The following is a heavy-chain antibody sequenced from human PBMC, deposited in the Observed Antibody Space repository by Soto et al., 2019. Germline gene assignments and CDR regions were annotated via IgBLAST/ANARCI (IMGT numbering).Heavy chain of an antibody. CDR3: AKEPVDTSMEGSDY. CDR2: ISYDGSNK. J-gene: IGHJ4*02. CDR1: GFTFSSYG. V-gene: IGHV3-30*18. Sequence: QVQLVESGGGVVQPGRSLRLSCAASGFTFSSYGMHWVRHAPGKGLEWVAVISYDGSNKYYADSVKGRFTISRDNSKNTLYLQMNSLRAEDTAVYYCAKEPVDTSMEGSDYWGQGNLVTVSS. D-gene: IGHD5-18*01.